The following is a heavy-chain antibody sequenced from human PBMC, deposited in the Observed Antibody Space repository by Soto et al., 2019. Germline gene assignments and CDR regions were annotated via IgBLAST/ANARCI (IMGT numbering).Heavy chain of an antibody. CDR2: MNTNSGNT. CDR3: VRAPLDYYSADYFDN. CDR1: GYTFTEND. Sequence: QVQLVHSGAEVKRPGASVKVSCKASGYTFTENDINWVRQATGQGLEWMGWMNTNSGNTGYAQKFQGRVTMTRDNSITTAYMELSSLRSEDTAVYFCVRAPLDYYSADYFDNWGQGTLVTVSS. J-gene: IGHJ4*02. D-gene: IGHD2-21*01. V-gene: IGHV1-8*01.